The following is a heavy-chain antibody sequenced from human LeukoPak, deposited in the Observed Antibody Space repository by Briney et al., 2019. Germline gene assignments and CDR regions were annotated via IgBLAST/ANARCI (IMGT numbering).Heavy chain of an antibody. CDR1: GYSFTSYW. CDR3: ARGGLIQRHAFDI. J-gene: IGHJ3*02. CDR2: IYPGDSDP. D-gene: IGHD1-1*01. Sequence: GESLKISCKGSGYSFTSYWIGWVHQMPGKGLEWMGIIYPGDSDPRYSPSFQGQVTISADESITTAYLQWSSLKASDTAMYYCARGGLIQRHAFDIWGQGTMVTVSS. V-gene: IGHV5-51*07.